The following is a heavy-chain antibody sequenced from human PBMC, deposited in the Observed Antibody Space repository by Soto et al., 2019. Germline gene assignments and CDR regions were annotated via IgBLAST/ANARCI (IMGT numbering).Heavy chain of an antibody. V-gene: IGHV3-64*01. Sequence: GGSLRLSCAAWGGTFSNDEMHGVRHAPGKGLEYVSGISNNGAHTDYAKSVKGRFTISRDNSENTLYLQMGSLRAEDMALYYCARRGYGSRWPNVYMDVWGKGTTVTVSS. CDR2: ISNNGAHT. J-gene: IGHJ6*03. CDR1: GGTFSNDE. D-gene: IGHD6-13*01. CDR3: ARRGYGSRWPNVYMDV.